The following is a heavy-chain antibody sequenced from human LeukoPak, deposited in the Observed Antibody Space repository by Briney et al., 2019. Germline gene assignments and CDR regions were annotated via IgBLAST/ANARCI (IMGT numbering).Heavy chain of an antibody. CDR3: ARVGVDYSGNIIKYYFDY. D-gene: IGHD4-23*01. V-gene: IGHV4-4*07. CDR2: IYTSGST. J-gene: IGHJ4*02. CDR1: GGSISSYY. Sequence: SETLSLTCTVSGGSISSYYWSWIRQPAGKGLEWIGRIYTSGSTNYNPSLKSRVAMSVDTSKNQFSLKLSSVTAADTAVYYCARVGVDYSGNIIKYYFDYWGQGTLVTVSS.